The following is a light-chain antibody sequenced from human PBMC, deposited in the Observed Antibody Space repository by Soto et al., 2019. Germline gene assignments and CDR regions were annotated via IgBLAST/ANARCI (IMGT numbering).Light chain of an antibody. V-gene: IGKV1-5*03. CDR1: QSISNW. CDR2: MAS. J-gene: IGKJ1*01. CDR3: QQYKSFPWT. Sequence: DIQMTQSPSTLSASVGDRVTITCRASQSISNWLAWYQQKPGKAPKLLIYMASTLETGVPSRFSGSGSGAEFTLTISSLQPDDFATYYCQQYKSFPWTFGQGTKVE.